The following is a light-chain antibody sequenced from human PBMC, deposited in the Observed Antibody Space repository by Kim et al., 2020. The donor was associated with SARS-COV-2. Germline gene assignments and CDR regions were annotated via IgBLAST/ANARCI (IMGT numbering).Light chain of an antibody. Sequence: SPGERATHSCRASQSVSSYLAWYQQKPGQSPRLLISDASNRASGIPARFSGSGSGTDFTLTISSLEPEDFAVYYCQQRSDWPPITFGQGTRLEIK. CDR1: QSVSSY. CDR2: DAS. CDR3: QQRSDWPPIT. J-gene: IGKJ5*01. V-gene: IGKV3-11*01.